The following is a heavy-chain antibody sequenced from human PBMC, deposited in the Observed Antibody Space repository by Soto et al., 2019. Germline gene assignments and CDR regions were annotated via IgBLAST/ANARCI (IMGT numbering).Heavy chain of an antibody. CDR3: ARGTRDCSTTSCHSPQGYFRHDMDV. CDR1: GGTFSSYA. Sequence: GASVKVSCKASGGTFSSYAFSWVRQAPGQGLEWMGGIIPMFGSSTYAQKFRGRVTITADESTSTAYMDLSSLRSEDSADYYCARGTRDCSTTSCHSPQGYFRHDMDVWGPGTTVTVSS. V-gene: IGHV1-69*13. CDR2: IIPMFGSS. D-gene: IGHD2-2*01. J-gene: IGHJ6*02.